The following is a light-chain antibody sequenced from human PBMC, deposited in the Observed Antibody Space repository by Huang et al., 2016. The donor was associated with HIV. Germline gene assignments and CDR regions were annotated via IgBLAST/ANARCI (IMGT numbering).Light chain of an antibody. CDR2: DAS. Sequence: DIQMTQSPSSLSASVGERVTITCQASHDISRYVNWYQQKPGEVPKVLIYDASNLEVGVPSRFSGSGSGTNFSFTIGSLQPEDIATYYCQQYDSLPRTFGQGTKVEIK. CDR3: QQYDSLPRT. J-gene: IGKJ1*01. V-gene: IGKV1-33*01. CDR1: HDISRY.